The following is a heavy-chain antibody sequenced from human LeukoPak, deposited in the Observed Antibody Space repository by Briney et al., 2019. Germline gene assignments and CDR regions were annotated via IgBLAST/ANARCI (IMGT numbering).Heavy chain of an antibody. CDR2: INSDGDTP. D-gene: IGHD2-2*01. V-gene: IGHV3-74*03. Sequence: PGGSLRLSCAASGFTFNTYWMHWVRQAPGKGLVWVSHINSDGDTPQYADSVKGRFTVSRDNAKNTLYLQMNSLRAEDTAVYYGVVPAAPLFDYWGQGTLVTVSS. CDR3: VVPAAPLFDY. J-gene: IGHJ4*02. CDR1: GFTFNTYW.